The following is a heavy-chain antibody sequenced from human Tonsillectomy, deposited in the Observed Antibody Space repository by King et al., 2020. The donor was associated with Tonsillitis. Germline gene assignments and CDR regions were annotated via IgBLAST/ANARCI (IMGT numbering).Heavy chain of an antibody. D-gene: IGHD1-1*01. CDR3: ARDGTERSGNWFDP. V-gene: IGHV3-21*01. CDR1: GFTFSSYS. Sequence: EVQLVEAGGGLGKPGGSLRLSCAASGFTFSSYSKNWVRESPGKGLEWVSSISSSSSYIYFADSVKGRFTISRDNAKNSLYLQMNSLRAEDTAVYYCARDGTERSGNWFDPWGQGTLVTVSS. J-gene: IGHJ5*02. CDR2: ISSSSSYI.